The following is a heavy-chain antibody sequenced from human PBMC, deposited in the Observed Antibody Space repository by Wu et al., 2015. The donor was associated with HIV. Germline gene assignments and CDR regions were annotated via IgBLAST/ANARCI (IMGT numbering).Heavy chain of an antibody. CDR1: GDGFTSYA. J-gene: IGHJ6*02. CDR2: ISGKNGDT. CDR3: ARSSITIFGYYGMDV. V-gene: IGHV1-18*01. D-gene: IGHD3-10*02. Sequence: QAQLVQFGAEVKKPGSSVKVTCKASGDGFTSYAVSWVRQAPGQRLEWMGWISGKNGDTRYAQKFQARVTMTKDTSTRTAYLEVRSLRSDDTAVYYCARSSITIFGYYGMDVWGQGTTVTVSS.